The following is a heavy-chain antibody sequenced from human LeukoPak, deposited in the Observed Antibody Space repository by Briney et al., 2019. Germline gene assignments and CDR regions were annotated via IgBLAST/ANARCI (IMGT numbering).Heavy chain of an antibody. CDR3: VRGYSFGPYGMDV. CDR1: GFPFSSYA. CDR2: ISDSGGIT. D-gene: IGHD2-15*01. V-gene: IGHV3-64D*09. J-gene: IGHJ6*04. Sequence: GGSLRLSCSASGFPFSSYAMHWVRQAPGKGLEYVSAISDSGGITYYADSVKGRFTIYRDNSKNTLYLQMSSLRAEDTAVYFCVRGYSFGPYGMDVWGEGTTVTVSS.